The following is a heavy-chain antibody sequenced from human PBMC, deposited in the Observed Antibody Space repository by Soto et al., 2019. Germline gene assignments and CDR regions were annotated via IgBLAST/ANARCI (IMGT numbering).Heavy chain of an antibody. CDR3: ARYCSSSSCSKLYGMDV. V-gene: IGHV5-10-1*01. CDR1: GYTFTNYW. Sequence: ESLKISCKGSGYTFTNYWIIWVRQMPGKGLEWMGRIDPSYSYTKYNPSFQGHVTISADKSISTAYLQWTSLKASDTAMYFCARYCSSSSCSKLYGMDVWGQGTTVTVSS. J-gene: IGHJ6*02. CDR2: IDPSYSYT. D-gene: IGHD2-2*01.